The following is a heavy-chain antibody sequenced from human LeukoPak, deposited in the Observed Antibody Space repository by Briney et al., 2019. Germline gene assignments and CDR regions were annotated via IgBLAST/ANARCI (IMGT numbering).Heavy chain of an antibody. CDR1: GYTFSDFS. CDR2: ISVRSNYR. J-gene: IGHJ4*02. Sequence: GGSLTLSCAASGYTFSDFSVNWVRQAPGKGLEWVSAISVRSNYRYYADSVRGRFTISRDDARDSLFLQMNSLRAEDTAVYFCVRLRRNNDRSGYYYYYDYWGQGTLVTVSS. V-gene: IGHV3-21*01. CDR3: VRLRRNNDRSGYYYYYDY. D-gene: IGHD3-22*01.